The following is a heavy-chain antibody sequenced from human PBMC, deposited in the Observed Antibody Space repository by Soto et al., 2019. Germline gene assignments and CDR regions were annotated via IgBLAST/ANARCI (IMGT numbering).Heavy chain of an antibody. D-gene: IGHD3-22*01. CDR3: ASNYYDSSGYYYG. V-gene: IGHV4-39*01. CDR1: GGSISSSSYY. CDR2: IYYSGST. Sequence: SETLSLTCTVSGGSISSSSYYWGWIRQPPGKGLEWIGSIYYSGSTYYNPSLKSRVTISVDTSKNQFSLKLSSVTAADTAVYYCASNYYDSSGYYYGWGQGTLVTVSS. J-gene: IGHJ4*02.